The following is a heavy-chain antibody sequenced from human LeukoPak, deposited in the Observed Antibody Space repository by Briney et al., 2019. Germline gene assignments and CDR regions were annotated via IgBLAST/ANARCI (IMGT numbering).Heavy chain of an antibody. CDR2: IIPIFGTA. CDR3: TGNYYGSGSYADFDY. V-gene: IGHV1-69*13. Sequence: SVKVSCKASRGIFSSYAISWVRQAPGQGLEWMGGIIPIFGTAYYAQKFQGRVTITADESTSTAYMELSSLRSEDTAVYYCTGNYYGSGSYADFDYWGQGTLVTVSS. J-gene: IGHJ4*02. D-gene: IGHD3-10*01. CDR1: RGIFSSYA.